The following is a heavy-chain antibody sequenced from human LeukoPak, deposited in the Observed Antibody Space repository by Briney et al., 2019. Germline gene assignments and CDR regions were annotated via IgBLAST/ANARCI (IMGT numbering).Heavy chain of an antibody. J-gene: IGHJ1*01. Sequence: PSETLSLTCTVSGGSISSYHWSWIRQPPGKGLEWIGYIYYSGSTNYNPSLKSRVTISVDTSKNQFSLKLSSVTAADTAVYYCARGSSSSWYPEYFQHWGQGTLVTVSS. V-gene: IGHV4-59*01. CDR1: GGSISSYH. CDR2: IYYSGST. CDR3: ARGSSSSWYPEYFQH. D-gene: IGHD6-13*01.